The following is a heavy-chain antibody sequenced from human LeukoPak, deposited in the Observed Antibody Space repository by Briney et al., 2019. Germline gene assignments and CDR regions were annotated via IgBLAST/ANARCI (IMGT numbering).Heavy chain of an antibody. CDR3: TREYYPHYFDY. Sequence: GGSLRLSCTASGFTFCDYAMNWFRQAPGKGLEWVGFIRSKAYGGTTEYAASVKGRFTISRDDSRSIAYLQMNGLKTEDTAVYYCTREYYPHYFDYWGQGSLVTVSS. D-gene: IGHD2-8*01. CDR2: IRSKAYGGTT. CDR1: GFTFCDYA. V-gene: IGHV3-49*03. J-gene: IGHJ4*02.